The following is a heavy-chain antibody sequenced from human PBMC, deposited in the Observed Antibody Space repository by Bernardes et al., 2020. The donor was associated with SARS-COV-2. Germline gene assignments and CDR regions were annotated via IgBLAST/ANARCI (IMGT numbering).Heavy chain of an antibody. V-gene: IGHV4-38-2*01. J-gene: IGHJ4*02. D-gene: IGHD2-15*01. CDR2: IYHGGNT. CDR3: ARWNRSGGSCYQGF. CDR1: GYSISSGYY. Sequence: SETLSLTCAVSGYSISSGYYWGWIRQPPGKGLEWIGSIYHGGNTYYNPSLKSRVTISVDTSKNQFSLKLSSVTAADTAVYYCARWNRSGGSCYQGFWGQGTLVTGSS.